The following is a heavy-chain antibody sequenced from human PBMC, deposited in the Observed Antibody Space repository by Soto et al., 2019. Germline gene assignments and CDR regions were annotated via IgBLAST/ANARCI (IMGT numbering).Heavy chain of an antibody. Sequence: GSLRLSCAASGFTFSSYSMNWVRQAPGKGLEWVSSISSSSSYIYYADSVKGRFTISRDNAKNSLYLQMNSLRAEDTAVYYCAREYSSGFLFDPWGQGTLVTVSS. CDR1: GFTFSSYS. CDR2: ISSSSSYI. D-gene: IGHD6-19*01. V-gene: IGHV3-21*01. J-gene: IGHJ5*02. CDR3: AREYSSGFLFDP.